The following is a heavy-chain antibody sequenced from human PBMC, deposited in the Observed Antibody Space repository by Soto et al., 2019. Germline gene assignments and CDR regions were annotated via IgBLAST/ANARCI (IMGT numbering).Heavy chain of an antibody. J-gene: IGHJ5*02. Sequence: QVQLQESGPGLVKPSQTLSLTCTFSGGSISSVDYYWSWIRQHPGKGLEWIGYIYYSGSTYYNPSLKSRVTISVDTSKNQFSLKLSSVTAADTAVYYCARWWSGSRQGFDPWGQGTLVTVSS. CDR3: ARWWSGSRQGFDP. D-gene: IGHD3-3*01. CDR2: IYYSGST. V-gene: IGHV4-31*03. CDR1: GGSISSVDYY.